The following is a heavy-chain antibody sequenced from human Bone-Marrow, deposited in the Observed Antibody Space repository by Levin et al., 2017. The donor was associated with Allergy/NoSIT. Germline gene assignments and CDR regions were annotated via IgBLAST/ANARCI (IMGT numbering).Heavy chain of an antibody. V-gene: IGHV3-33*01. J-gene: IGHJ4*02. CDR2: IWYDGSNK. CDR1: GFTFSSYG. Sequence: RGESLKISCAASGFTFSSYGMHWVRQAPGKGLEWVAVIWYDGSNKYYADSVKGRFTISRDNSKNTLYLQMNSLRAEDTAVYYCARSFRAVAGGYFDYWGQGTLVTVSS. D-gene: IGHD6-19*01. CDR3: ARSFRAVAGGYFDY.